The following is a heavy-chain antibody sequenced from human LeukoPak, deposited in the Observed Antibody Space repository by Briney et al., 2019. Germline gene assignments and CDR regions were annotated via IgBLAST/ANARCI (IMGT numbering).Heavy chain of an antibody. CDR2: INHSGST. V-gene: IGHV4-34*01. CDR3: ASGSRWDHSHFDY. CDR1: GGSFSGYY. J-gene: IGHJ4*02. D-gene: IGHD1-14*01. Sequence: SETLSLTCAVYGGSFSGYYWSWIRQPPGKGLEWIGEINHSGSTNYNPSLKSRVTISVDTSKNQFSLKLSSVTAADTAVYYCASGSRWDHSHFDYWGQGTLVTVSS.